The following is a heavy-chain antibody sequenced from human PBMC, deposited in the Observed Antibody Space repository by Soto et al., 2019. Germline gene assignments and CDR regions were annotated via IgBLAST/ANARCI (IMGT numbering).Heavy chain of an antibody. J-gene: IGHJ5*02. CDR3: AREGDLVVVPAAMPWFDP. CDR1: GGPFSGYA. CDR2: IIPIFGTA. D-gene: IGHD2-2*01. V-gene: IGHV1-69*13. Sequence: GASVKVSCKASGGPFSGYAISWVRRAPGQGLEWMGGIIPIFGTANYAQKFQGRVTITADESTSTVSLELSGLCSGDTALFYCAREGDLVVVPAAMPWFDPGGEGTLVTASS.